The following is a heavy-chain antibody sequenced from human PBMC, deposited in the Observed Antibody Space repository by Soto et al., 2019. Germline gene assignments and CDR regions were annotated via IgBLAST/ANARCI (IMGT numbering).Heavy chain of an antibody. CDR1: GFTFSSYA. CDR2: ISGSGGST. CDR3: AKDILRGSPKLAYSSIGRYYYGMDV. V-gene: IGHV3-23*01. D-gene: IGHD6-13*01. Sequence: HPGGSLRLSCAASGFTFSSYAMSWVRQAPGKGLEWVSAISGSGGSTYYADSVKGRFTISRDNSKNTLYLQMNSLRAEDTAVYYCAKDILRGSPKLAYSSIGRYYYGMDVWGQGTTVTVSS. J-gene: IGHJ6*02.